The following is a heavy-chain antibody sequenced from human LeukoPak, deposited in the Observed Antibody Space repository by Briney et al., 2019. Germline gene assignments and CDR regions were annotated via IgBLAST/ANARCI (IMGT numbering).Heavy chain of an antibody. CDR2: ISGSGGST. CDR3: AKQEYGYYDILTGYYFPDY. V-gene: IGHV3-23*01. CDR1: GFTFSSYA. J-gene: IGHJ4*02. D-gene: IGHD3-9*01. Sequence: PGGSLRLSCAASGFTFSSYAMSWVRQAPGKGLEWVSAISGSGGSTYYADSVKGRFTISRDNSKNTPYLQMNSLRAEDTAVYYCAKQEYGYYDILTGYYFPDYWGQGTLVTVSS.